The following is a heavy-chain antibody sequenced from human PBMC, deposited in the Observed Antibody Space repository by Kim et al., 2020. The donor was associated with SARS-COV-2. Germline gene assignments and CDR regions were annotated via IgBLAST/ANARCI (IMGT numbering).Heavy chain of an antibody. CDR1: GGTFSSDA. Sequence: SVKVSCKASGGTFSSDAISWVRQAPGQGLEWMGGIIHIFGTTNYAQKFQDRVTIIADESTSTAYMELSSLRSEDTAVYYCARVAKLQRDHRGYRGSYYRFSWYCDLWGRGTLVTVSS. CDR3: ARVAKLQRDHRGYRGSYYRFSWYCDL. V-gene: IGHV1-69*13. D-gene: IGHD1-26*01. J-gene: IGHJ2*01. CDR2: IIHIFGTT.